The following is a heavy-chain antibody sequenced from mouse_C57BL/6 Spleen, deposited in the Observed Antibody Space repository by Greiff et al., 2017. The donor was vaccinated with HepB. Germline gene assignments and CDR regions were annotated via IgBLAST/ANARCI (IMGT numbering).Heavy chain of an antibody. Sequence: QVQLQQPGAELVMPGASVKLSCKASGYTFTSYWMHWVKQRPGQGLEWIGEIDPSDSYTNYNQKFKGKSTLTVDKSSSTAYMQLSSLTSEDSAVYYCARGQLRAGYFDFRGQGTTLPVSS. CDR2: IDPSDSYT. V-gene: IGHV1-69*01. J-gene: IGHJ2*01. CDR3: ARGQLRAGYFDF. D-gene: IGHD3-2*02. CDR1: GYTFTSYW.